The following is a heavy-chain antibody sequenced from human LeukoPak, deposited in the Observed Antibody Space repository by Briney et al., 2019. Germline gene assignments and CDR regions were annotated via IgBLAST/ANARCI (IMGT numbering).Heavy chain of an antibody. CDR3: ARVGTMTTVTTPDAFDI. V-gene: IGHV4-4*02. Sequence: SETLSLTCAVSGGSISSSNWWSWVRQPPGKGLEWIGEIYHSGSTNYNPSLKSRVTISVDKSKNQFSLKLSSVTAADTAVYYCARVGTMTTVTTPDAFDIWGQGTMVTVSS. D-gene: IGHD4-17*01. CDR2: IYHSGST. J-gene: IGHJ3*02. CDR1: GGSISSSNW.